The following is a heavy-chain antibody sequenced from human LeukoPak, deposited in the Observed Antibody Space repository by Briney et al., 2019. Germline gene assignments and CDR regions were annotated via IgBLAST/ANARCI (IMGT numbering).Heavy chain of an antibody. D-gene: IGHD3-10*01. Sequence: SETLSLTCAVSGGSISSGGYSWSWIRQPPGKGLEWIGYIYHSGSTYYNPSLKSRVTISVDRSKNQFSLKLSSVTAADTAVCYCARYYFSAFDIWGQGTMVTVSS. J-gene: IGHJ3*02. CDR3: ARYYFSAFDI. V-gene: IGHV4-30-2*01. CDR2: IYHSGST. CDR1: GGSISSGGYS.